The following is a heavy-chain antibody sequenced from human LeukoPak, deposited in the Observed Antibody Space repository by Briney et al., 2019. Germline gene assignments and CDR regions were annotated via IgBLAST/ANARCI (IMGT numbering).Heavy chain of an antibody. CDR3: ARDQKDSYGSFLFDY. CDR1: GASFRSGFY. J-gene: IGHJ4*02. CDR2: IDHSGNI. V-gene: IGHV4-38-2*02. D-gene: IGHD5-18*01. Sequence: SATLSLTCTISGASFRSGFYWAWIRQPPGKGLEWIGSIDHSGNIYYNASLKSRVTMSVDTSMNQFSLRLSSVTAADTAVFYCARDQKDSYGSFLFDYWGQGTLVTVSS.